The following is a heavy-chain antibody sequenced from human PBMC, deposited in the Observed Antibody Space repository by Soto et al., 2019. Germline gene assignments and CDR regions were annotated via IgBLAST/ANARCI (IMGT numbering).Heavy chain of an antibody. J-gene: IGHJ4*02. V-gene: IGHV3-23*01. CDR2: ISGSGGST. Sequence: EVQLLESGGGLVQPGGSLRLSCAASGFTFSSYAMSWVRQAPGKGLEWVSAISGSGGSTYYPDSVKGRFTISRDNSKKTLYLQMNSLSAEDTAVYYCAKGAGFLEWLPSDYWGQGTLVTVSS. CDR3: AKGAGFLEWLPSDY. D-gene: IGHD3-3*01. CDR1: GFTFSSYA.